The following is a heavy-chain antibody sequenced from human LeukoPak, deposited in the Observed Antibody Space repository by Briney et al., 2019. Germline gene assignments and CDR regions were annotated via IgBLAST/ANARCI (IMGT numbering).Heavy chain of an antibody. CDR3: AKAYYDSSGYYSFDY. J-gene: IGHJ4*02. CDR1: GFTFSSCA. CDR2: ISGSGAST. Sequence: GGSLRLSCAASGFTFSSCAMSWVRQAPGKRLEWVSGISGSGASTYYADSVRGRFTISRDNSKNTLYLQMNSLRAEDTAVYYCAKAYYDSSGYYSFDYWGQGTLVTVSS. V-gene: IGHV3-23*01. D-gene: IGHD3-22*01.